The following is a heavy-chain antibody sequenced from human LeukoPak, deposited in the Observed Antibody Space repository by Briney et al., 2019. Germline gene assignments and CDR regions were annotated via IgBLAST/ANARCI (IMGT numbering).Heavy chain of an antibody. J-gene: IGHJ4*02. CDR2: IYSGGNT. Sequence: GGSLRLSCAASGFTFSSYGMHWVRQAPGKGLEWVSVIYSGGNTSYADSVKGRFTISRDNSKNTLYLQMNSLRAEDTAVYYCARETPLGRDFDYWGQGTLVTVSS. V-gene: IGHV3-53*01. CDR1: GFTFSSYG. D-gene: IGHD1-1*01. CDR3: ARETPLGRDFDY.